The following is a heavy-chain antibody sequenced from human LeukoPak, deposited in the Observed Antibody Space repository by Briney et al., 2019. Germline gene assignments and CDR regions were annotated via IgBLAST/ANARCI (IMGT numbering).Heavy chain of an antibody. Sequence: PGGSLRLSCAASGFTFSSYAMHWVRQAPGKGLEWVAVIWYDGSNKYYADSVKGRFTISRDNSKNTLYLQMNSLRAEDTAVYYCARAGDSGSYYAFDYWGQGTLVNVSS. V-gene: IGHV3-33*08. CDR2: IWYDGSNK. J-gene: IGHJ4*02. CDR1: GFTFSSYA. CDR3: ARAGDSGSYYAFDY. D-gene: IGHD1-26*01.